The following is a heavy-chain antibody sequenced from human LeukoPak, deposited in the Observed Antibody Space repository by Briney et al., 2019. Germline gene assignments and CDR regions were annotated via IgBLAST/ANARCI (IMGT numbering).Heavy chain of an antibody. V-gene: IGHV1-46*01. CDR2: INPSGGST. CDR3: ARGQRSAAADY. Sequence: ASVKVSCKASGYTFTSYYMHWVRQAPGQGLEWMGIINPSGGSTSYAQKFQGRVTMTRDTSISTAYMELSRLRSDDMAVYYCARGQRSAAADYWGQGTLVTVSS. CDR1: GYTFTSYY. D-gene: IGHD2-15*01. J-gene: IGHJ4*02.